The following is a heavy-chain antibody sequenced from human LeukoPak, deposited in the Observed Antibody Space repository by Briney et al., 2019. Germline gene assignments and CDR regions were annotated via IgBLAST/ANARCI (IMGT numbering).Heavy chain of an antibody. CDR2: INPNSGGT. D-gene: IGHD5-24*01. CDR1: GNTFTDLS. Sequence: ASVKVSCKVSGNTFTDLSMNWVRQAPGQGLEWMGWINPNSGGTNYAQKFQGRVTMTRDTSISAVYMELSRLRSDDTAVYYCARDGTGVYNLVQYWGQGTLVTVSS. V-gene: IGHV1-2*02. J-gene: IGHJ4*02. CDR3: ARDGTGVYNLVQY.